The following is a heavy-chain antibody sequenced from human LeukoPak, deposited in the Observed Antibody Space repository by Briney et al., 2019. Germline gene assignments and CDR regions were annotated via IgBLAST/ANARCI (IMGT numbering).Heavy chain of an antibody. D-gene: IGHD3-10*01. CDR3: AKVRWFGELSTPDAFDI. CDR1: GFKFSTYG. CDR2: LSYGGDIE. J-gene: IGHJ3*02. Sequence: PGGSLRLSCVASGFKFSTYGMHCVRQAPGKGLQWVALLSYGGDIEYYADSVKGRFTISRDNSKNTLYLEMNSLRPEDTAVYYCAKVRWFGELSTPDAFDIWGQGTMVTVSS. V-gene: IGHV3-30*18.